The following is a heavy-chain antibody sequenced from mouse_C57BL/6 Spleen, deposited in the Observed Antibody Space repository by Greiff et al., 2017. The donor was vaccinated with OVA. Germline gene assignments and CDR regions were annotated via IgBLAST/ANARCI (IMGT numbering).Heavy chain of an antibody. V-gene: IGHV1-55*01. CDR2: IYPGSGST. Sequence: QVQLQQSGAELVKPGASVKMSCKASGYTFTSYRITWVQQRPGQGLEWIGDIYPGSGSTNYNEKFKGKATLTVDTSSSTAYMQLSSLTSEDSAVYYCAREPTVVAEVWYFDGWGTGTTVTVSS. CDR1: GYTFTSYR. D-gene: IGHD1-1*01. CDR3: AREPTVVAEVWYFDG. J-gene: IGHJ1*03.